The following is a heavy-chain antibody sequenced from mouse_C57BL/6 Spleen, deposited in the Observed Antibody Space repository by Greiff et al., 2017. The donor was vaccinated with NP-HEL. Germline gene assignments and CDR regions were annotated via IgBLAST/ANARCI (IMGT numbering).Heavy chain of an antibody. Sequence: EVQLQQSGPELVKPGASVKISCKASGYTFTDYYMNWVKQSHGKSLEWIGDINPNNGGTSYNQKLKGKATLTVDKSSSTAYMELRSLTSDDSAVDYCARGPRYGSSYYYAMDYWGQGTSVTVSS. CDR3: ARGPRYGSSYYYAMDY. J-gene: IGHJ4*01. CDR2: INPNNGGT. V-gene: IGHV1-26*01. CDR1: GYTFTDYY. D-gene: IGHD1-1*01.